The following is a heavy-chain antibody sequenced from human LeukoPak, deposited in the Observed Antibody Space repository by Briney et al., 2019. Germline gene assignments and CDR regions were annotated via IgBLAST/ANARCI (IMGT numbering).Heavy chain of an antibody. J-gene: IGHJ4*02. CDR1: GYTFTSYY. D-gene: IGHD3-16*01. Sequence: ASVKVSCKASGYTFTSYYMHWVRQAPGQGLEWMGIINPSGGSTSYAQKFQGRVTMTRDMSTSTVYMELSSLRSEDTAVYSCARLRSYDYVWGSFDYWGQGTLVTVSS. V-gene: IGHV1-46*01. CDR3: ARLRSYDYVWGSFDY. CDR2: INPSGGST.